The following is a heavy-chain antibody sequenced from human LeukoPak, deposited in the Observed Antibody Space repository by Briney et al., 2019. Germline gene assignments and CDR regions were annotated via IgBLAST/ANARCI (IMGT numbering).Heavy chain of an antibody. CDR2: ISYDGSNK. Sequence: GGSLRLSCAASGFTFSSYAMHWVRQAPGKGLEWVAVISYDGSNKYYADSVKGRFTISRDNSKNTLYLQMNSLRAEDTAVYYCGRRYSGFDYWGQGTLVTVSS. D-gene: IGHD3-9*01. V-gene: IGHV3-30-3*01. CDR3: GRRYSGFDY. J-gene: IGHJ4*02. CDR1: GFTFSSYA.